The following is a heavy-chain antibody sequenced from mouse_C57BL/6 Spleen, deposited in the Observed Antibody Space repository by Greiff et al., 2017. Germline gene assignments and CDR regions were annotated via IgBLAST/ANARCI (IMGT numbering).Heavy chain of an antibody. J-gene: IGHJ3*01. D-gene: IGHD4-1*01. V-gene: IGHV3-6*01. CDR3: ARDRNWDGGFAY. CDR2: ISYDGSN. CDR1: GYSITSGYY. Sequence: EVHLVESGPGLVKPSQSLSLTCSVTGYSITSGYYWNWIRQFPGNKLEWMGYISYDGSNNYNPSLKNRISITRDTSKNQFFLKLNSVTTEDTATYYCARDRNWDGGFAYWGQGTLVTVSA.